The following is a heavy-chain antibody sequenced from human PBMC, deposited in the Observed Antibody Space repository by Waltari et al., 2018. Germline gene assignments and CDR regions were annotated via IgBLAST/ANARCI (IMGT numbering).Heavy chain of an antibody. CDR1: GTIVSANY. CDR2: IYRAGRT. J-gene: IGHJ4*02. D-gene: IGHD4-17*01. CDR3: ARPGEGPSSH. V-gene: IGHV3-53*01. Sequence: EVQLVESGGGLIQPGGSLRLYCAACGTIVSANYMNWVRQAPGKGPQWVSVIYRAGRTYYADSVKGRFTISRDNTKNTVYLQMNNLKTEDTAVYYCARPGEGPSSHWGQGTLVTVSS.